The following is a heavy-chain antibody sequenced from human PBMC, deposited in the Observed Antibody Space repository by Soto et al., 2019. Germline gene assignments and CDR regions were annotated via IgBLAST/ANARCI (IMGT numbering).Heavy chain of an antibody. J-gene: IGHJ4*02. Sequence: SETLSLTCSVSNGSISGFYWTWIRQPPGKILEWIGYIHYSGRTDYNPSLTSRATMSVDTSKNQFSLNLKSITAADTAVYYCVRVGVGIGNHFDSWGRGTLVIVSS. CDR3: VRVGVGIGNHFDS. D-gene: IGHD1-26*01. V-gene: IGHV4-59*12. CDR2: IHYSGRT. CDR1: NGSISGFY.